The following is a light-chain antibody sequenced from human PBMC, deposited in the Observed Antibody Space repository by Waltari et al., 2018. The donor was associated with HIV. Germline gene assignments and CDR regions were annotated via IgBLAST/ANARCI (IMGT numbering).Light chain of an antibody. CDR1: NSDVGRFDH. Sequence: QSGLTQPASLSGSPGQSITISCTATNSDVGRFDHVSWFRQHPGTAPKLILFDVNNRPSGLSDRFSGSKSGNTASLRISGLQAEDEADYYCSSYTTSDTYVFGTGTRVSVL. J-gene: IGLJ1*01. V-gene: IGLV2-14*03. CDR3: SSYTTSDTYV. CDR2: DVN.